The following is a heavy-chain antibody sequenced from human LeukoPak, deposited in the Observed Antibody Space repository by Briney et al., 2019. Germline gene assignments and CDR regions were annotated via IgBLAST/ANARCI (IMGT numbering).Heavy chain of an antibody. Sequence: GGSLRLSCAASGFTFSSYSMNWVRQAPGKGLEWVSSISSSSSYIYYADSVEGRFTISRDNAKNSLYLQINALRAEDTAVYYCATSRDGSKYRELSHWGQGTLVTVSS. CDR3: ATSRDGSKYRELSH. D-gene: IGHD5-24*01. CDR2: ISSSSSYI. V-gene: IGHV3-21*01. J-gene: IGHJ4*02. CDR1: GFTFSSYS.